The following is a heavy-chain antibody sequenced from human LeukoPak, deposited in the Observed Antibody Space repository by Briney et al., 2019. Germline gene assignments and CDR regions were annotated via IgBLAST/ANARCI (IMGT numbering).Heavy chain of an antibody. Sequence: SETLSLTCTVSGGSISSYYWSWIRQPPGKGLAWIGYIYFSGSTSYNPSLRSRVTISVDTSKNQFSLKLYSVTAADTAVYYCARAGTLQSNPSAFDIWGQGTMVTVSS. CDR2: IYFSGST. CDR3: ARAGTLQSNPSAFDI. V-gene: IGHV4-59*01. D-gene: IGHD5-24*01. J-gene: IGHJ3*02. CDR1: GGSISSYY.